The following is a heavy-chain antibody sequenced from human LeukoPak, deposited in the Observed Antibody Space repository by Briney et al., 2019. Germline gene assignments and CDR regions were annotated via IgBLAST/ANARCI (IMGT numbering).Heavy chain of an antibody. Sequence: GGSLRLSCAAPGFTLSSYGMHWVRQAPGKGLEWVAVIWYDGSNKYYADSVKGRFTISRDNSKNTLYLQMNSLRAEDTAVYYCAKDLERGLFDYWGQGTLVTVSS. J-gene: IGHJ4*02. V-gene: IGHV3-33*06. CDR1: GFTLSSYG. CDR2: IWYDGSNK. CDR3: AKDLERGLFDY. D-gene: IGHD3-3*01.